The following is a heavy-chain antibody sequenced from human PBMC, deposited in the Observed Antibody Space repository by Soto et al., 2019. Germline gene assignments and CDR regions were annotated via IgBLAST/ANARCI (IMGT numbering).Heavy chain of an antibody. CDR3: ARAGYKSGWYGY. Sequence: ASVKVSCQASGYTFTGYCMHWVRQAPGQGLEWMGIVNPSGGSTSYAQQFQGRVTMTRDTSTSTVYMELSSLRSEDTAVYYCARAGYKSGWYGYWGQGTLVTVSS. J-gene: IGHJ4*02. CDR1: GYTFTGYC. D-gene: IGHD6-19*01. CDR2: VNPSGGST. V-gene: IGHV1-46*01.